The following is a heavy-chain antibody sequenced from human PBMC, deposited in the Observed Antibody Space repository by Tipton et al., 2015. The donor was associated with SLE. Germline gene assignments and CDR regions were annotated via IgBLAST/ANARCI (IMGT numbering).Heavy chain of an antibody. Sequence: LSLTCAVYGGSFSGYYWSWIRRPPGKGLEWIGEINHSRSTNYNPSLKSRVTISVDTSKNQFSLKLSSVTAADTAVYYCARGVLAAAGTPEDAFDIWGQGTMVTVSS. CDR2: INHSRST. V-gene: IGHV4-34*01. J-gene: IGHJ3*02. D-gene: IGHD6-13*01. CDR3: ARGVLAAAGTPEDAFDI. CDR1: GGSFSGYY.